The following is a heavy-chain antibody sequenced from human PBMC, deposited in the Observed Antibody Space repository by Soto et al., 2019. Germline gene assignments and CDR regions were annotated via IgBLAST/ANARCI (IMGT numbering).Heavy chain of an antibody. J-gene: IGHJ4*02. CDR1: GGSFSGYY. CDR3: ARGDFTPGGGAAASDY. D-gene: IGHD6-13*01. V-gene: IGHV4-34*01. Sequence: QVQLQQWGAGLLKPSATLSLTCAVYGGSFSGYYWSWIRQPPGKGLEWIGEINHSGSTNYNPSLKSRVTISVDPSKNQFSLKLNSVTAADTAVYFCARGDFTPGGGAAASDYWGQGTPVTVSS. CDR2: INHSGST.